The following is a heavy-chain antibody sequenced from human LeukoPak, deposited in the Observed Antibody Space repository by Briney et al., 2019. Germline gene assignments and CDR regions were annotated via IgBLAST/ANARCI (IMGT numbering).Heavy chain of an antibody. D-gene: IGHD6-19*01. V-gene: IGHV4-59*11. CDR3: ARDSAGDPSGWYSDV. Sequence: PSETLSLTCTVSGASISSHYWSWIRQPPGKGLEWIGYIYHSGLTNFNPSLKSRVTMSVDTSKNQVSLRLSSVTAADTAVYYCARDSAGDPSGWYSDVWGKGTTVSVSS. CDR1: GASISSHY. CDR2: IYHSGLT. J-gene: IGHJ6*04.